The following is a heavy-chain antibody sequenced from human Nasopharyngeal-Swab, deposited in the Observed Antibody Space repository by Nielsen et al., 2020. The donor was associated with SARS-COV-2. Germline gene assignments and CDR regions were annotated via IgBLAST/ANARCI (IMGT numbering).Heavy chain of an antibody. V-gene: IGHV3-48*03. CDR2: ISSSGSTI. J-gene: IGHJ5*02. CDR3: ARDPRDGYNSPWFDP. Sequence: GLEWVSYISSSGSTIYYADSVKGRFTISRDNAKNSLYLQMNSLRAEDTAVYYCARDPRDGYNSPWFDPWGQGTLVTVSS. D-gene: IGHD5-24*01.